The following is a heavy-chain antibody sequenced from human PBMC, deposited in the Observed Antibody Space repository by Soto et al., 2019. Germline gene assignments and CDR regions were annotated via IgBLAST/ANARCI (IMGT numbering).Heavy chain of an antibody. J-gene: IGHJ4*02. CDR3: AREWKGIGEHYFDY. D-gene: IGHD2-15*01. Sequence: GASVKVSCKASGGTFSSYAISWVRQAPGQGLEWMGGIIPIFGTANYAQKFQGRVTITADKSTSTAYMELSSLRSEDTAVYYCAREWKGIGEHYFDYWGQGTLVTVSS. CDR1: GGTFSSYA. V-gene: IGHV1-69*06. CDR2: IIPIFGTA.